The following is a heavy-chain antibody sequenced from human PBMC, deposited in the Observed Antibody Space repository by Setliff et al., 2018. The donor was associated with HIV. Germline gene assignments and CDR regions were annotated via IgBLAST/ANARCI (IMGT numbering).Heavy chain of an antibody. V-gene: IGHV4-39*01. D-gene: IGHD2-21*01. CDR2: IYYSGST. Sequence: SETLSLTCTISGGFISNHYWNWIRQPPGKGLEWIGSIYYSGSTYYNPSLKSRVTISVDTSKNQFSLKLSSVTAADTAVYYCARSLWLGDIQHWGQGTLVTVSS. CDR3: ARSLWLGDIQH. CDR1: GGFISNHY. J-gene: IGHJ1*01.